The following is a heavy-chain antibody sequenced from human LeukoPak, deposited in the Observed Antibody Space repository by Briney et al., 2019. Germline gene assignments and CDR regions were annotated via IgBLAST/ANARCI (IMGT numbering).Heavy chain of an antibody. CDR3: AKKYSTGLDP. J-gene: IGHJ5*02. V-gene: IGHV3-23*01. Sequence: GGSLRLSCTVSGFTVSSNSMSWVRQAPGKGLEWVSAISGSGGSTYYADSVKGRFTISRDNSKNTLFLQMNSLRAEDTAVYYCAKKYSTGLDPWGQGTLVTVSS. CDR1: GFTVSSNS. CDR2: ISGSGGST. D-gene: IGHD1-26*01.